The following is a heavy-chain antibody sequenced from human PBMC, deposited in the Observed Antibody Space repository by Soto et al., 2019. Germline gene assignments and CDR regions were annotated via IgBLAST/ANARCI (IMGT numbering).Heavy chain of an antibody. CDR3: ARQRRDFDY. J-gene: IGHJ4*01. Sequence: QVQLQESGPGLVKPSETLSLTCTVSGGSISNYYWSWIRQPPGKGLQWIGYIFSSGSTNYNPSLKSRVTISVNTSKNQFSLNLNSVTAADTAVYYCARQRRDFDYWGHGSLVTVSS. CDR2: IFSSGST. CDR1: GGSISNYY. V-gene: IGHV4-59*08.